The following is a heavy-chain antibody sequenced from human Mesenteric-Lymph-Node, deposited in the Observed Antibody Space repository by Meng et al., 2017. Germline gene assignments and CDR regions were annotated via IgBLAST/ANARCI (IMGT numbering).Heavy chain of an antibody. V-gene: IGHV3-23*01. CDR1: GFTFSSYA. D-gene: IGHD6-19*01. Sequence: GESLRLSCAASGFTFSSYAMSWVRQAPGKGLEWVSAISGSGGSTYYADSVKGRFTISRDNSKNTLYLQMNSLRAEDKAVYYCAKARGWYEGLYFQHWGQGTLVTVSS. CDR3: AKARGWYEGLYFQH. J-gene: IGHJ1*01. CDR2: ISGSGGST.